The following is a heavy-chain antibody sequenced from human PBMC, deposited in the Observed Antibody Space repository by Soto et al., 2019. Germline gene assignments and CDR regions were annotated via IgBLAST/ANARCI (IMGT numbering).Heavy chain of an antibody. V-gene: IGHV3-23*01. D-gene: IGHD3-3*01. CDR2: ISSSGAST. CDR3: AKGPTIFGVVISYSFYYGLDI. CDR1: RLTFSSYA. Sequence: GFLRLSCAASRLTFSSYAMSWVRQAPGKGLEWVSAISSSGASTYSADSVKGRFTISRDNSKNTLYLQMNSLRAEDTAVYYCAKGPTIFGVVISYSFYYGLDIWGQGTTVTVS. J-gene: IGHJ6*02.